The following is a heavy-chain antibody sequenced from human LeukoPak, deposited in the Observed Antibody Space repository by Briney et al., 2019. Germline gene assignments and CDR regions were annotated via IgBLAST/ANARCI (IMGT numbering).Heavy chain of an antibody. J-gene: IGHJ4*02. CDR1: GYSISSGYY. V-gene: IGHV4-38-2*02. D-gene: IGHD6-19*01. CDR2: IYHSGST. Sequence: SETLSLTCTVSGYSISSGYYWGWIRQPPGKGLEWIGSIYHSGSTYYNPSLKSRVTISVDTSKNQFSLKLRSVTAADTAVYYCARQWPTALDYWGQGTLVTVSS. CDR3: ARQWPTALDY.